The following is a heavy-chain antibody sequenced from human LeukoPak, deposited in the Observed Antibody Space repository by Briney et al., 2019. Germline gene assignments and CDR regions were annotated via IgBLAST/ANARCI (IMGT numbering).Heavy chain of an antibody. CDR2: ISYDGGDK. CDR1: GFSFSYYG. D-gene: IGHD3-22*01. Sequence: GGSLRLSCAASGFSFSYYGVHWVRQAPGKGLEWVALISYDGGDKYYADSVKGRFTISRDNSKNTLYLQMNSLRAEDKAVYYCAKDNNYYDSSGYYPPGYWGQGTLVTVSS. CDR3: AKDNNYYDSSGYYPPGY. V-gene: IGHV3-30*18. J-gene: IGHJ4*02.